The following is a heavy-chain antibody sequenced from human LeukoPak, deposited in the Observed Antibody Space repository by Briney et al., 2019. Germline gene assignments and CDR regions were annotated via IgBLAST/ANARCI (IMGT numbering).Heavy chain of an antibody. V-gene: IGHV1-8*01. J-gene: IGHJ4*02. D-gene: IGHD3-10*01. CDR2: MNPNSGNT. CDR1: GYTFTSYD. CDR3: ARGRLLWFGELSPVSPFDY. Sequence: GASVKVSCKASGYTFTSYDINWVRQATGQGLEWMGWMNPNSGNTGYAQKFQGRVTMTRNTSISTAYMELSSLRSEDTAVYYCARGRLLWFGELSPVSPFDYWGQGTLVTVSS.